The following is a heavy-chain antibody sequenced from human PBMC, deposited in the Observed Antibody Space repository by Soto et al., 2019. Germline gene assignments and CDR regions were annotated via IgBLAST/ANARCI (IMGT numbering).Heavy chain of an antibody. J-gene: IGHJ6*02. CDR1: GGTFSSYA. Sequence: QVQLVQSGAEVKKPGSSVKVSCKASGGTFSSYAISWVRQAPGQGLEWMGGIIPIFGTANYAQKFQGRVTITAEESTSTAYMELSSLRSEDTAVYYCARGAVVPAATHYYYYSGMDVWGQGTTVTVSS. V-gene: IGHV1-69*01. CDR3: ARGAVVPAATHYYYYSGMDV. CDR2: IIPIFGTA. D-gene: IGHD2-2*01.